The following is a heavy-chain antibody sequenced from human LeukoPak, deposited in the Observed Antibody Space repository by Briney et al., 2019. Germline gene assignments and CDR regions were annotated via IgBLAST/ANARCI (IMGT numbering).Heavy chain of an antibody. D-gene: IGHD1-26*01. Sequence: SETLSLTCTVSGGSISSYYWSWLRQPPGKGLEWIGYIYYSGSTNYNPSLKSRVTISVDTSKNQFSLKLSSVTAADTAVYYCARGPVGATTIGAFDIWGQGTMVTVSS. CDR1: GGSISSYY. V-gene: IGHV4-59*01. CDR2: IYYSGST. J-gene: IGHJ3*02. CDR3: ARGPVGATTIGAFDI.